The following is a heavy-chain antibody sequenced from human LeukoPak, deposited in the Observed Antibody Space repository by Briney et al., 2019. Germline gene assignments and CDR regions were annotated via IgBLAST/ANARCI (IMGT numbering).Heavy chain of an antibody. CDR1: GFTVSTNY. CDR2: IYSGGST. J-gene: IGHJ5*02. Sequence: PGGPLRLSCAASGFTVSTNYMTWVRQAPGKGLEWVSVIYSGGSTHYADPVKGRFTISRDNSKNTLYLQMNSLRAEDTAVYYCAKRVADSSSWTALGTWGQGTLVTVSS. CDR3: AKRVADSSSWTALGT. D-gene: IGHD6-13*01. V-gene: IGHV3-53*01.